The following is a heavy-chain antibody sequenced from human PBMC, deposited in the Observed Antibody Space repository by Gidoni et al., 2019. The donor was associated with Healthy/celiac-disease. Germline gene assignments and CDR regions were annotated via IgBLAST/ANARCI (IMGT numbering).Heavy chain of an antibody. V-gene: IGHV2-5*02. CDR2: TYWEADK. Sequence: QITLQESGPTLVKPTQTLTLTCTFSGYSLSTSGVGVGWIRQPPGKALEWRALTYWEADKRYSPSLKSRLTITKDTSKTRVILTMTNMDPVDTATYYCAHYAQRWLQFGISDYWGQGTLVTVSS. D-gene: IGHD5-12*01. J-gene: IGHJ4*02. CDR1: GYSLSTSGVG. CDR3: AHYAQRWLQFGISDY.